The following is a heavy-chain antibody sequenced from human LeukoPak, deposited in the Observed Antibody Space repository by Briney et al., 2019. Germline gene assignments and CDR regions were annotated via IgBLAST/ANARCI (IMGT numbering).Heavy chain of an antibody. CDR2: ISYDGSNK. D-gene: IGHD3-22*01. CDR1: GFTFSSYG. Sequence: RLGGSLRLSCAASGFTFSSYGMHWVRQAPGKGLEWVAVISYDGSNKYYADSVKGRFTISRDNSKNTLYLQMNSLRAEDTAVYYCAKGDYYDSSGYLDYWGQGTPVTVSS. V-gene: IGHV3-30*18. J-gene: IGHJ4*02. CDR3: AKGDYYDSSGYLDY.